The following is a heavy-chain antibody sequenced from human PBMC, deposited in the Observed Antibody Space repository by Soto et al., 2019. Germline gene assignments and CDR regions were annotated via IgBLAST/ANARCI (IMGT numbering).Heavy chain of an antibody. V-gene: IGHV4-34*01. CDR2: INHSGST. D-gene: IGHD3-22*01. CDR3: ARALPAYYYDSSGYFDY. Sequence: SETLSLTCAVYGGSFSGYYWSWIRQPPGKGLEWIGEINHSGSTNYNPSLKSRVTISVDTSKNQFSLKLSSVTAADTAVYYCARALPAYYYDSSGYFDYWGQGALVTVSS. J-gene: IGHJ4*02. CDR1: GGSFSGYY.